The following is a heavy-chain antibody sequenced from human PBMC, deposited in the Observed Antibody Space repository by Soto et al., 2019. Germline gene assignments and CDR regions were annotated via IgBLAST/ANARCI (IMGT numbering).Heavy chain of an antibody. CDR1: GGSFSGYY. V-gene: IGHV4-34*01. D-gene: IGHD5-12*01. Sequence: QVQLQQWGAGLLKPSETLSLTCAVYGGSFSGYYWSWIRQPPGKGLEWIGEINHSGSTNYNPSLKSRVTISVDTSKNQFSLKLSSVTAADTAVYYCASKKVEMATIDYWGQGTLVTVSS. CDR2: INHSGST. J-gene: IGHJ4*02. CDR3: ASKKVEMATIDY.